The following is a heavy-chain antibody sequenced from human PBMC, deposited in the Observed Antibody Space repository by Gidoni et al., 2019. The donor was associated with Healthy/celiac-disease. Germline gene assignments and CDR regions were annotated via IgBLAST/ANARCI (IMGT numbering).Heavy chain of an antibody. V-gene: IGHV3-33*01. Sequence: QVQLVESGGGVGQPGRSLRLSCAASGFTFSSYGIHWVRQAPGKGLEWVAGIWYDGSNKYYADSVKGRFTISRDNSRNTLYLQMTSLRAEDTAVYYCARGLGGGYCSSTSCYAGYYYYYGMDVWGQGTTVTVSS. D-gene: IGHD2-2*01. CDR2: IWYDGSNK. CDR3: ARGLGGGYCSSTSCYAGYYYYYGMDV. J-gene: IGHJ6*02. CDR1: GFTFSSYG.